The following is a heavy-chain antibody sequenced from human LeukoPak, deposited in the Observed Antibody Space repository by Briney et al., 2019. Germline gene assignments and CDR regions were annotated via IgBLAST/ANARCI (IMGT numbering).Heavy chain of an antibody. Sequence: GASVKVSCKASGYTFTNYYMHWVRQAPGQRLEWMGWINAGNGNTKYSQEFQGRVTITRDTSASTAYMELSSLRSEDMAVYYCARGGVVGATLSSNFDYWGQGTLVTVSS. CDR2: INAGNGNT. CDR1: GYTFTNYY. V-gene: IGHV1-3*03. CDR3: ARGGVVGATLSSNFDY. D-gene: IGHD1-26*01. J-gene: IGHJ4*02.